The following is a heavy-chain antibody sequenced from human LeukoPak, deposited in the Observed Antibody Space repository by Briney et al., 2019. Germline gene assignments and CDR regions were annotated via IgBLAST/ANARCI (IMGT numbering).Heavy chain of an antibody. J-gene: IGHJ4*02. CDR2: ISYDGSNK. V-gene: IGHV3-30-3*01. D-gene: IGHD2-2*03. Sequence: GGSLRLSCAASGFTFSSYAMHWVRQAPGKGLEWVAVISYDGSNKYYADSAKGRFTISRDNSKNTLYLQMNSLRAEDTAVYYCAREGGLDDYGDYWGQGTLVTVSS. CDR1: GFTFSSYA. CDR3: AREGGLDDYGDY.